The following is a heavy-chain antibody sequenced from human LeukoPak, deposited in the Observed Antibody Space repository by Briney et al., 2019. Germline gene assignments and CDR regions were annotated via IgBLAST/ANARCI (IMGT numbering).Heavy chain of an antibody. CDR1: GLTFSSYS. CDR2: ISSNSSYI. D-gene: IGHD6-19*01. CDR3: ARGGGSGWYWNDAFDI. J-gene: IGHJ3*02. Sequence: PGGSLRLSCAASGLTFSSYSMNWVRQAPGEGLEWVSSISSNSSYIYYADSVKGRFTISRDNAKNSLYLQMNSLRAEDTAVYYCARGGGSGWYWNDAFDIWGQGQWSPSLQ. V-gene: IGHV3-21*01.